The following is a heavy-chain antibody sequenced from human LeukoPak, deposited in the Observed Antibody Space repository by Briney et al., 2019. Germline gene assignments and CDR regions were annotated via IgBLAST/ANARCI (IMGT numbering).Heavy chain of an antibody. D-gene: IGHD1-26*01. V-gene: IGHV1-18*01. CDR3: ARGATTVYYYYGMDV. CDR1: GYTFTSYG. J-gene: IGHJ6*02. Sequence: ASVKVSCKASGYTFTSYGISWVRQAPGQGLEWMGWISAYNGNTNYAQKLQGRVTMTTDTSTSTAYMELRSLRSDDTAVYYRARGATTVYYYYGMDVWGQGTTVTVSS. CDR2: ISAYNGNT.